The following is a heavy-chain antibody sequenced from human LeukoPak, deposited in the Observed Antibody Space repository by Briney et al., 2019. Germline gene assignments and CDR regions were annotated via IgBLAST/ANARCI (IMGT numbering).Heavy chain of an antibody. J-gene: IGHJ4*02. CDR2: IWYDGSNK. V-gene: IGHV3-33*01. CDR1: GFTFSSYG. D-gene: IGHD2-15*01. CDR3: ARTTGYCSGGSCYTDDYFDY. Sequence: GGPLRLSCAASGFTFSSYGMHWVRQAPGKGLEWVAVIWYDGSNKYYADSVKGRFTISRDNSKNTLYLQMNSLRAEDTAVYYCARTTGYCSGGSCYTDDYFDYWGQGTLVTVSS.